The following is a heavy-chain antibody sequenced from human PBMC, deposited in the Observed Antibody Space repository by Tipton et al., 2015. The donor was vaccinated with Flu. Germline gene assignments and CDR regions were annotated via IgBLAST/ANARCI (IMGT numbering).Heavy chain of an antibody. CDR2: INHSGST. D-gene: IGHD1-7*01. CDR3: ARDNWNYSSYYYYYMDV. CDR1: GFTFSSYS. Sequence: LRLSCAASGFTFSSYSMNWVRQPPGKGLEWIGEINHSGSTNYNPSLKSRVTISVDTSKNQFSLKLSSVTAADTAVYYCARDNWNYSSYYYYYMDVWGKGTTVTVSS. J-gene: IGHJ6*03. V-gene: IGHV4-34*01.